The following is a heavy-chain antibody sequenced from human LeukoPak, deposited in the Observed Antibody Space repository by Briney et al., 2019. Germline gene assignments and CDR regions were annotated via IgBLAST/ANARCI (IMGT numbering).Heavy chain of an antibody. Sequence: GGSLRLSCAASGFTFNIYAMNWVRQAPGKGLEWVSAVSGSGGSTYYADSVKGRFTISRDNSKNTLYLQMNSLRAEDTAVYYCAKDDKGMATTRYYFDYWGQGTLVTVSS. CDR3: AKDDKGMATTRYYFDY. V-gene: IGHV3-23*01. CDR2: VSGSGGST. J-gene: IGHJ4*02. D-gene: IGHD5-24*01. CDR1: GFTFNIYA.